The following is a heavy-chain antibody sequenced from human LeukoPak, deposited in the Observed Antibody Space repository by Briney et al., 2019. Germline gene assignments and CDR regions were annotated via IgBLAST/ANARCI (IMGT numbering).Heavy chain of an antibody. V-gene: IGHV4-34*01. CDR2: VNHGGST. CDR3: ARGRSNYGP. CDR1: GGSFTGYS. J-gene: IGHJ5*02. Sequence: ASDTLSLTCAFYGGSFTGYSWSWIRQSPGKGLEGIGLVNHGGSTNYNPSLKSRVTISIDTSMNQFSLNLTSVSAADTAVYYCARGRSNYGPWGPGTLVTVSS. D-gene: IGHD4-17*01.